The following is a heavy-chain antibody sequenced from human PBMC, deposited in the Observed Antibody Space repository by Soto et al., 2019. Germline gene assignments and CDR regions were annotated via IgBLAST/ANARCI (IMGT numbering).Heavy chain of an antibody. Sequence: QVQLVQSGAEVKKPGSSVKVSCKGPGGTFSSNAISWVRQAPGQGLEWMGGIIPIFGTAKYAQKFQGRVTITADESTSTVYMELSSLRSEDTAVYYCARSQGGSSSLDIYYYYYYGMDVWGQGTTVTVSS. CDR2: IIPIFGTA. V-gene: IGHV1-69*01. D-gene: IGHD2-15*01. CDR3: ARSQGGSSSLDIYYYYYYGMDV. CDR1: GGTFSSNA. J-gene: IGHJ6*02.